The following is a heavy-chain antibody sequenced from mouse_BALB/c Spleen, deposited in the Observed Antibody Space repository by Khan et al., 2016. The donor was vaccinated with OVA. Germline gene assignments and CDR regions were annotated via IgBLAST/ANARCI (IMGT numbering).Heavy chain of an antibody. CDR3: ARNYYGTRNAMDY. CDR1: GYTFTDYA. J-gene: IGHJ4*01. V-gene: IGHV1S137*01. D-gene: IGHD1-1*01. CDR2: ISTYYDDA. Sequence: QVRLQQSGAELVRPGVSVKISCKGSGYTFTDYAMHWVKQSHTKSLEWIGVISTYYDDASYNQKFKGKATMTIDQSSSTAYLELARLTSEDSAIYYCARNYYGTRNAMDYWGQGTSVTVSS.